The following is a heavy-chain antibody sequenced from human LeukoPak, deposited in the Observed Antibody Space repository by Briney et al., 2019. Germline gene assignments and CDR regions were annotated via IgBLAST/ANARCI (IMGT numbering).Heavy chain of an antibody. D-gene: IGHD1-26*01. CDR3: AKDSPVATW. Sequence: GGSLRLSCAASEFTFSFYAMTWVRQAPGKGLEWVSTITNSGGSTYYADSVKGRFTISRDNSKNTLFLQMNSLRAEDTAVYYCAKDSPVATWWGQGTLVTVSS. V-gene: IGHV3-23*01. CDR1: EFTFSFYA. J-gene: IGHJ4*02. CDR2: ITNSGGST.